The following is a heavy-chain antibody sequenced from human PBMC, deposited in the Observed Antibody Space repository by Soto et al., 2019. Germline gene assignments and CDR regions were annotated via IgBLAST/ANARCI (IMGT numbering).Heavy chain of an antibody. Sequence: WGSLRLSCAASGFTFSSYAMSWVRQAPGKGLEWVSAISGSGGSTYYADSVKGRLTISIDNSKNTLYLQMNSLRAEDTAVYYCAKVPSPNSVINPDDYYYYYGMDVWGQGTTVTVS. CDR3: AKVPSPNSVINPDDYYYYYGMDV. J-gene: IGHJ6*02. CDR2: ISGSGGST. V-gene: IGHV3-23*01. CDR1: GFTFSSYA. D-gene: IGHD2-21*01.